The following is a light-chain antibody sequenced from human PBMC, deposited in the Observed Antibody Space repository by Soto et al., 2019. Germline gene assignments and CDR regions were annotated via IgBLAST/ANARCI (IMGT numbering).Light chain of an antibody. CDR3: SSYAGSSTYV. V-gene: IGLV2-23*01. CDR1: SSDIGTYNV. CDR2: EAT. J-gene: IGLJ1*01. Sequence: QSVLTQPASVSGSPGQSITISCTGASSDIGTYNVVSWYQQHPGKAPKVMIYEATKRPSGVSNRFSGSKSGNTASLTISGLQAEDEADYYCSSYAGSSTYVFGTGTKVTVL.